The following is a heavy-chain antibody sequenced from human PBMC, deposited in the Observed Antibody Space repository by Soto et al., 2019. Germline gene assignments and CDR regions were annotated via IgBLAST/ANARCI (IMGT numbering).Heavy chain of an antibody. V-gene: IGHV4-31*03. J-gene: IGHJ3*02. CDR1: GGSISTGGYY. CDR2: IYHSGMT. Sequence: QVQLQESGPGLVKPSQTLSLTCTVSGGSISTGGYYWSWIRQHPGRGLEWIGYIYHSGMTFSNPSLQSRVAISIDTSKYKFSLKLSSVTAADTAVYYCATVRWELHDAFDIWGQGTMVSVSS. D-gene: IGHD1-26*01. CDR3: ATVRWELHDAFDI.